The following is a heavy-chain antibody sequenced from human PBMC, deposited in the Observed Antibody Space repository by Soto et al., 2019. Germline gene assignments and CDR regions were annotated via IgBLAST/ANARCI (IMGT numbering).Heavy chain of an antibody. CDR3: ARDCSSTSCYTGYYYYYYGMDV. CDR1: GGTFSSYA. V-gene: IGHV1-69*13. CDR2: IIPIFGTA. Sequence: SVKVSCKASGGTFSSYAISWVRQAPGQGLEWMGGIIPIFGTANYAQKFQGRVTIAADESTSTAYMELSSLRSEDTAVYYCARDCSSTSCYTGYYYYYYGMDVWGQGTTVTVSS. D-gene: IGHD2-2*02. J-gene: IGHJ6*02.